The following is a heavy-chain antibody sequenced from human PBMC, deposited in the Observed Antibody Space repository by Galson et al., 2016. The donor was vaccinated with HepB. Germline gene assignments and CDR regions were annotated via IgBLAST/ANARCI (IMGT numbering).Heavy chain of an antibody. CDR2: ISDDGHNK. Sequence: SLRLSCAASGFTFSDYAMHWVRQAPGKGLEWLAIISDDGHNKYYADSVKGRFTISRDDSRATVNLEMNSLRPEDTAVYYCAKDYRWISDYWGQGILVTVSS. CDR3: AKDYRWISDY. CDR1: GFTFSDYA. D-gene: IGHD3-16*02. J-gene: IGHJ4*02. V-gene: IGHV3-30-3*01.